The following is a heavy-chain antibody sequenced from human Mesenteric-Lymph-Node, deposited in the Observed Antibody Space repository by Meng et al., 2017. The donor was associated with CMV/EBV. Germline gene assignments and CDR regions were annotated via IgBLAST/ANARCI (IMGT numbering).Heavy chain of an antibody. CDR3: AREQWLAYYFDY. Sequence: SETLSLTCTVSGASISSGDYYWSWIRQPPGKGLEWIGYIYDSGSTYYNPSFKSRVTISVDTSKNQFSLKLTSVTAADTAVYYCAREQWLAYYFDYWGQGALVTVSS. CDR1: GASISSGDYY. CDR2: IYDSGST. V-gene: IGHV4-30-4*02. D-gene: IGHD6-19*01. J-gene: IGHJ4*02.